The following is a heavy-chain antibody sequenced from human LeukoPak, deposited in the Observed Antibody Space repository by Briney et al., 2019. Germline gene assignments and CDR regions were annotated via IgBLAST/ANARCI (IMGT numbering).Heavy chain of an antibody. CDR1: GFTFSSYG. Sequence: PGGSLRLSCAASGFTFSSYGMHWVRQAPGRGLEWVAFIRYDGSNKYYADSVKGRFTISRDNSKNTLYLRMNRLRAEDTAVYYCEKGSGYEHSYYCYYMDVWGKGTTVTVSS. CDR2: IRYDGSNK. J-gene: IGHJ6*03. CDR3: EKGSGYEHSYYCYYMDV. D-gene: IGHD5-12*01. V-gene: IGHV3-30*02.